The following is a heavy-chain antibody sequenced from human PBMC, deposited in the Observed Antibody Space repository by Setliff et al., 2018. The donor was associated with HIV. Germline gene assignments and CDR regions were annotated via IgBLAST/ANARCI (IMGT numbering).Heavy chain of an antibody. Sequence: GGSLRLSCAASGFTFSSYGMHWVRQAPGKGLEWVACIRYDGSNKYYADSVKGRFTISRDNSKNTLYLQMNSLRAEDTAVYYCAKDPEGGFDYWGQGTLVTVSS. V-gene: IGHV3-30*02. J-gene: IGHJ4*02. CDR2: IRYDGSNK. CDR1: GFTFSSYG. CDR3: AKDPEGGFDY.